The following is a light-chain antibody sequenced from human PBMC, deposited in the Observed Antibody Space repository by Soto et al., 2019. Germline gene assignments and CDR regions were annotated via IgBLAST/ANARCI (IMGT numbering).Light chain of an antibody. CDR1: SSDIGGGGYNY. V-gene: IGLV2-11*01. J-gene: IGLJ1*01. CDR3: CSYEGNFIHV. Sequence: QSALTQPASVSGSPGQSITISCTGTSSDIGGGGYNYVSWYQQHPGKAPRLLIFDVNKRPSGVPDRFSGSKSGNTASLTISGLQAEDEADYYCCSYEGNFIHVFESGTKLTVL. CDR2: DVN.